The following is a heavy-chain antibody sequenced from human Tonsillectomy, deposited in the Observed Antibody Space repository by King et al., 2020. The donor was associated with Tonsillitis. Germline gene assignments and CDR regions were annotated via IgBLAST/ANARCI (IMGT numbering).Heavy chain of an antibody. Sequence: VQLVESGGGLVQPGGSLRLSCVASGLTFDSYWMSWVRQAPGKGLEWVANVKEDGSEKYYVDSVKGRFTISRDNSRSSLFLQINSLRADDTAVYYCARGNARGDETTAYRPFDIWGQGTTVTVSS. CDR1: GLTFDSYW. CDR2: VKEDGSEK. V-gene: IGHV3-7*03. CDR3: ARGNARGDETTAYRPFDI. J-gene: IGHJ3*02. D-gene: IGHD3-16*01.